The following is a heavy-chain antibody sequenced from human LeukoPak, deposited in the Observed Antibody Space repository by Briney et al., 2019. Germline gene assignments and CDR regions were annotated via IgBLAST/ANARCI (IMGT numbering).Heavy chain of an antibody. CDR1: GGSISSYY. V-gene: IGHV4-4*07. CDR2: IYTSGST. J-gene: IGHJ5*02. D-gene: IGHD2-15*01. CDR3: ARGRRIVVVVAATHGRRLHNWFDP. Sequence: SETLSLTCTVSGGSISSYYWSWIRQPAGKGLEWIGRIYTSGSTNYNPSLKSRVTMSVDTSKNQFSLKLSSVTAADTAVYYCARGRRIVVVVAATHGRRLHNWFDPWGQGTLVTVSS.